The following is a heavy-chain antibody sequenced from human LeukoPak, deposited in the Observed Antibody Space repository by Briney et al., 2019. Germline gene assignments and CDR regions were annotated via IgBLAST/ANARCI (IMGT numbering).Heavy chain of an antibody. Sequence: SVKVSCKASGGTFSSYAISWVRQAPGQGLEWMGGIIPIFGTANYAQKFQGRVTITADKSTSTAYMELSSLRSEDTAVYYCARAPRYYYYGMDVWGQGTTVTVSS. CDR2: IIPIFGTA. CDR3: ARAPRYYYYGMDV. V-gene: IGHV1-69*06. CDR1: GGTFSSYA. J-gene: IGHJ6*02.